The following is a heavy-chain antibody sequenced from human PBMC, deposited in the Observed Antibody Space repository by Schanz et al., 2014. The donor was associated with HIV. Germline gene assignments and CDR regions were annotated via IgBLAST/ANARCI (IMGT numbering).Heavy chain of an antibody. V-gene: IGHV3-30*14. CDR1: GFTFSSYA. D-gene: IGHD3-22*01. CDR2: ISSDGSYK. CDR3: ARVRDTSYYDSSAYYLDY. Sequence: HVQLVQSGGALVQPGRSVRLSCAASGFTFSSYAMHWVRQAPGKGLEWVAIISSDGSYKYYADSVKGRFTISRDNSKNTLYLQMNSLRAEDTAVYYCARVRDTSYYDSSAYYLDYWGQGTLVTVSS. J-gene: IGHJ4*02.